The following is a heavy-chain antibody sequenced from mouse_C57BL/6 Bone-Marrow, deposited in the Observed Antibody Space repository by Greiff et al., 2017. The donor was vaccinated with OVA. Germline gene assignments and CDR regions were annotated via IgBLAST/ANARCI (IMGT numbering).Heavy chain of an antibody. CDR2: IWGGGST. CDR1: GFSLTSYG. D-gene: IGHD1-1*01. Sequence: VKLQESGPGLVAPSQSLSITCTVSGFSLTSYGVDWVRQPPGKGLEWLGVIWGGGSTNYNSALMSRLSISKDNSKSQVFLKMNSLQTDDTAMYYCAKPFITTVVATRGFAYWGQGTLVTVSA. CDR3: AKPFITTVVATRGFAY. V-gene: IGHV2-9*01. J-gene: IGHJ3*01.